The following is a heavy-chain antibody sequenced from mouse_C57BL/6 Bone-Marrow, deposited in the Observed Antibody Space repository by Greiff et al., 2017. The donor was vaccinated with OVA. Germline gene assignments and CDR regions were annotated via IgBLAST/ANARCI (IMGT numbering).Heavy chain of an antibody. CDR2: IYPGDGDT. CDR1: GYAFSSSW. D-gene: IGHD2-1*01. Sequence: QVQLQQSGPELVKPGASVKISCKASGYAFSSSWMNWVKQRPGKGLEWIGRIYPGDGDTNYNGKFKGKATLTADKSSSTAYMQLSSLTSEDSAVYFCARKGEYYGNYYFDYWGQGTTLTVSS. CDR3: ARKGEYYGNYYFDY. V-gene: IGHV1-82*01. J-gene: IGHJ2*01.